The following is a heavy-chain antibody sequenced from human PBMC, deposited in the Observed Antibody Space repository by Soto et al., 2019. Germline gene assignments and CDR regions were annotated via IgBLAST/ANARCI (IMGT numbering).Heavy chain of an antibody. J-gene: IGHJ3*02. V-gene: IGHV5-10-1*01. Sequence: GESLKISCKGSGYSFTSYWISWVRPMPGKGLEWMGRIDPSDSYTNYSPSFQGHVTISADKSISTAYVHGSRLKASDTAMYYCASGGFAFDIWGQGTIVTVSS. CDR1: GYSFTSYW. CDR3: ASGGFAFDI. CDR2: IDPSDSYT.